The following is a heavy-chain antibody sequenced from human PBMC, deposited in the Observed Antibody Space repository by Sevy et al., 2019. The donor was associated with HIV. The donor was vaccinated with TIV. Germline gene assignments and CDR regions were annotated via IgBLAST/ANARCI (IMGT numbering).Heavy chain of an antibody. D-gene: IGHD2-8*01. J-gene: IGHJ6*02. V-gene: IGHV3-15*01. CDR1: GFTFSYAW. CDR2: IKSRPDGGTT. Sequence: GGSLRLSCVASGFTFSYAWMSWVRQAPGKGLEWVGRIKSRPDGGTTDYAAPVKGRFTISRDDSKNTLYLQMNSLKTEDTGVYYGSTDPIIVLLVTDGMDVWGQGTTVTVSS. CDR3: STDPIIVLLVTDGMDV.